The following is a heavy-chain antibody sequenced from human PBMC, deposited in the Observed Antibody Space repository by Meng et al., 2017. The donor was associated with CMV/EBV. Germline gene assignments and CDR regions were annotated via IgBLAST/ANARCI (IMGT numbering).Heavy chain of an antibody. Sequence: GESLKISCAASGFTFSSYSMNWVRQAPGKGLEWVGRTRNKARGYTTEYAASVKGRFSISRDDSKNSVYLQMNSLKTEDTAVYYCARDVGGYCSGGSCYSAFDDWGQGTLVTVSS. CDR3: ARDVGGYCSGGSCYSAFDD. D-gene: IGHD2-15*01. CDR2: TRNKARGYTT. CDR1: GFTFSSYS. V-gene: IGHV3-72*01. J-gene: IGHJ4*02.